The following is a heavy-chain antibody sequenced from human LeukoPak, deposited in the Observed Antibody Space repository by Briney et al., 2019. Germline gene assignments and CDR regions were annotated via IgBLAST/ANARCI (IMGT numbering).Heavy chain of an antibody. Sequence: GGSLRLSCAASGFTFSCYAMSWVRQAPGKGLQWVSTISGSGGSTYYADSVKGRFTISRDNSKNTLYLQMNSLRADGTAVYYCARRPGLERYYFDYWGQGTLVTVSS. J-gene: IGHJ4*02. V-gene: IGHV3-23*01. CDR2: ISGSGGST. CDR3: ARRPGLERYYFDY. D-gene: IGHD1-1*01. CDR1: GFTFSCYA.